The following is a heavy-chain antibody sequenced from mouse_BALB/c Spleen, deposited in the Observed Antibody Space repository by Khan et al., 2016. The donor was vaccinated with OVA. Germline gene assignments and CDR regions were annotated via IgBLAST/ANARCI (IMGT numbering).Heavy chain of an antibody. CDR2: IDSANGNT. V-gene: IGHV14-3*02. CDR3: GRINA. J-gene: IGHJ2*01. Sequence: VQLQQSGAELVKPGASVKLSCTASGFNIKDTYMHWVKQRPEQGLEWIGRIDSANGNTKYDPKFHGKATITADTSSNKAYLQLSSLTSEDTAVYYCGRINAWGQGTTLTVSS. CDR1: GFNIKDTY.